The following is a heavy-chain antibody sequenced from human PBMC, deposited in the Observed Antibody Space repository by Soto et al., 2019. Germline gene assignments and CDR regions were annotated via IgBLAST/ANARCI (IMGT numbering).Heavy chain of an antibody. Sequence: QVQLQESGPGLVKPSQTLSLTCTVSGGSISNDDYYWRWVRQHPGKGLEWIGHIFYNGNNYYTPSVKTRATISVDTSSTQLSLMLTSLTPADTAVHYCSRRRGSGTTYLFASWGQGTLVSVSS. J-gene: IGHJ4*02. V-gene: IGHV4-31*03. CDR1: GGSISNDDYY. D-gene: IGHD3-10*01. CDR2: IFYNGNN. CDR3: SRRRGSGTTYLFAS.